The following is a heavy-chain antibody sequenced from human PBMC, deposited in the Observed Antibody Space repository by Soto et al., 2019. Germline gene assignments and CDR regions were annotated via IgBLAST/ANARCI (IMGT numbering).Heavy chain of an antibody. J-gene: IGHJ5*02. CDR1: GGSFSCYY. V-gene: IGHV4-34*01. D-gene: IGHD6-13*01. CDR3: ARVGADSSWHGFDP. CDR2: INHSGST. Sequence: SETLSLTCAVYGGSFSCYYWSWIRQPPGKGLEWIGEINHSGSTNYNPSLKSRVTISVDTSKNQFSLKLSSVTAADTAVYYCARVGADSSWHGFDPWGQGTLVTVSS.